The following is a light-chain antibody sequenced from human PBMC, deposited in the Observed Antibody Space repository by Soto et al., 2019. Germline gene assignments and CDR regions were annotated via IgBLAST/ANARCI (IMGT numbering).Light chain of an antibody. J-gene: IGLJ3*02. Sequence: QSVLTQPPSVSAAPGQKVTISCSGSSPNIGNNYVSWYQQFPGTAPKPLIYDNDRRPSGIPDRFSGSKSGTSATLGITGLQTGDEADYYCGTWDSSLSAWVFGGGTKLTVL. V-gene: IGLV1-51*01. CDR1: SPNIGNNY. CDR2: DND. CDR3: GTWDSSLSAWV.